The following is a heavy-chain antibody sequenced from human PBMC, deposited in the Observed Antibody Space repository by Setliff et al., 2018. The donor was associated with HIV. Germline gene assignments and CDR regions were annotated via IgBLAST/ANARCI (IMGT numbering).Heavy chain of an antibody. CDR3: TRDHTPPPNYDFWSGQIDLRNIFYYMDV. V-gene: IGHV7-4-1*01. CDR2: INTNAGNP. J-gene: IGHJ6*03. CDR1: GYSLTSYS. Sequence: ASVKVSCKASGYSLTSYSINWVRQAPGQGLEWMGYINTNAGNPTYAQGFTGRFVFSVDTPVSTAYLQIFSLKAEDTAVYYCTRDHTPPPNYDFWSGQIDLRNIFYYMDVWGQGTMVTVSS. D-gene: IGHD3-3*01.